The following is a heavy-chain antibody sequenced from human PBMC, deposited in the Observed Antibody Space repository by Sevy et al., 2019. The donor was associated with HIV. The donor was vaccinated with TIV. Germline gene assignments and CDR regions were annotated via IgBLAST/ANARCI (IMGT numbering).Heavy chain of an antibody. V-gene: IGHV1-18*01. D-gene: IGHD6-19*01. J-gene: IGHJ5*02. CDR1: GYTFTTYG. Sequence: ASVKVSCKASGYTFTTYGITWVRQAPGQGLEWMGWISTYNSIPNYAQKFQGRVTMTTDTSTSTAYMGLRSLRSDDTAVYYCARSTQVAGRSNWFDPWGQGTLVTVSS. CDR3: ARSTQVAGRSNWFDP. CDR2: ISTYNSIP.